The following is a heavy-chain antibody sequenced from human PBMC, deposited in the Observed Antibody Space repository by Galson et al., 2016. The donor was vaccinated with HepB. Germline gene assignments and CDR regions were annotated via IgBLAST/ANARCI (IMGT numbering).Heavy chain of an antibody. V-gene: IGHV4-59*01. CDR2: IYYSGST. J-gene: IGHJ4*02. CDR3: ASEGSLNSSGWYVFDY. D-gene: IGHD6-19*01. CDR1: GGSISSYY. Sequence: SETLSLTCTVSGGSISSYYWSWIRQPPGKGLEWIGYIYYSGSTNYNPSLKSRVTISVDTSKNQFSLKLSSVTAADTAVYYCASEGSLNSSGWYVFDYWGQGTLVTVSS.